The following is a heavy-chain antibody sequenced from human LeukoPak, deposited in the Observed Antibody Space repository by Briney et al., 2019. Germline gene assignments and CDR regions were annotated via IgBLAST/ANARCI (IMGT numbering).Heavy chain of an antibody. CDR2: IYHSGST. Sequence: SETLSLTCAVSGGSISSGGYSWSWIRQPPGKGLEWIGYIYHSGSTYYNPSLKSRVTISVDRSKNQFSLKLSSVTAADTAVYYCARSWDGDYFDYWGQGTLVTVSS. CDR3: ARSWDGDYFDY. J-gene: IGHJ4*02. D-gene: IGHD4-17*01. CDR1: GGSISSGGYS. V-gene: IGHV4-30-2*01.